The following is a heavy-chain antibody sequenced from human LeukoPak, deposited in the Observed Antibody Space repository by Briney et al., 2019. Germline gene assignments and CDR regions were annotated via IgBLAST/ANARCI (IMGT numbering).Heavy chain of an antibody. J-gene: IGHJ4*02. Sequence: GGSLRLSCAASGFTFSSYGMHWVRQAPGKGLEWVAVIWYDGSNKYYADSVKGRFTISRDNSKNTLYLQMNSLRAEDTAVHYCARDTTPGIAVAGTGYWGQGTLVTVSS. V-gene: IGHV3-33*01. D-gene: IGHD6-19*01. CDR1: GFTFSSYG. CDR2: IWYDGSNK. CDR3: ARDTTPGIAVAGTGY.